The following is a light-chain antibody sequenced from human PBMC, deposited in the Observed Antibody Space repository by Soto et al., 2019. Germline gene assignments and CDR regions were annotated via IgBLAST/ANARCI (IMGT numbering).Light chain of an antibody. V-gene: IGKV3-20*01. CDR3: QQYSNLPLT. CDR2: GAS. CDR1: QSLSGSR. Sequence: DIVLTQSPATLSLSPGDRATLSCRASQSLSGSRLAWYQQKPGLGPRVLVYGASSRAPGIPDRFSGSGSGTDFTLTISRLEPEDFAVYYCQQYSNLPLTFGGGTKVDVK. J-gene: IGKJ4*01.